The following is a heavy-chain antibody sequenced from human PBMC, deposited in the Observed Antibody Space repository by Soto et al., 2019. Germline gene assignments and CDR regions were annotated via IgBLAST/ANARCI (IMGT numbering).Heavy chain of an antibody. CDR1: GFTFSSYA. Sequence: GGSLRLSCAASGFTFSSYAMSWVRQAPGKGLEWVSAISGSGGSTYYADSVKGRFTISRDNSKNTLYLQMNSLRAEDTAVYYCAKDRVGIVATMTQLCDYWGQGTLVTVSS. CDR2: ISGSGGST. V-gene: IGHV3-23*01. D-gene: IGHD5-12*01. J-gene: IGHJ4*02. CDR3: AKDRVGIVATMTQLCDY.